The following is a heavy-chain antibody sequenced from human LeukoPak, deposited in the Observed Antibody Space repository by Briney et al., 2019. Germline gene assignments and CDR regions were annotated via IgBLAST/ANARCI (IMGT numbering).Heavy chain of an antibody. J-gene: IGHJ6*02. V-gene: IGHV4-59*01. Sequence: SETLSLTCSVSDGSINSYYWNWIRRPPGKGLEWIGYIYYNGNTNYSPSLKSRVTMSVDTSKNLFSLKVSSVTAADTAVYYCARGRSNYYGMDVWGRGTTVTVSS. CDR2: IYYNGNT. D-gene: IGHD1-26*01. CDR3: ARGRSNYYGMDV. CDR1: DGSINSYY.